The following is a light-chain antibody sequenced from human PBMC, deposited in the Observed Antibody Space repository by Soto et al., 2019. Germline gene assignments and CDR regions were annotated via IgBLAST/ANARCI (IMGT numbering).Light chain of an antibody. V-gene: IGKV3-20*01. CDR3: QQYGSSPRVT. CDR2: GAS. Sequence: EIVLTQSPGTLSLSPGERATLSCRASQSVSSDYLAWYQQKPGQAPRLLFYGASIRATGIPDRFSGSGSGTDFTLTISRLEPEDFAVYYCQQYGSSPRVTFGGGTKVDIK. J-gene: IGKJ4*01. CDR1: QSVSSDY.